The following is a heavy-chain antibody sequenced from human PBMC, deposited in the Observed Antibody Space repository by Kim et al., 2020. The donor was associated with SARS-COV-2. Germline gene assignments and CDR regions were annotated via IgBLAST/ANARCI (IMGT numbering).Heavy chain of an antibody. CDR3: ARPMTKFWSGYYPTYYYYGMDV. D-gene: IGHD3-3*01. J-gene: IGHJ6*02. V-gene: IGHV3-48*03. CDR1: GFTFSSYE. CDR2: ISSGSSTI. Sequence: GGSLRLSCAASGFTFSSYEMNWVRQAPGKGLEWVSYISSGSSTIYYADSVKGRFTISRDNAKNSLYLQMNSLRAEDTAVYYCARPMTKFWSGYYPTYYYYGMDVWGQGTTVTVSS.